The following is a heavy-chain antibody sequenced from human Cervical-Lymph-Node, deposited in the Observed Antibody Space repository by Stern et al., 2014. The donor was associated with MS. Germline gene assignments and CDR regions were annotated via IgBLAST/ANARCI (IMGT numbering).Heavy chain of an antibody. V-gene: IGHV3-30*01. CDR2: VSSDGGNT. Sequence: VQLVESGGGVFQPGRSLRLSCAASGFIFPNYAMHWVRQPPGEGIEWVAVVSSDGGNTYFADSVKRRFTISRDNSKNTLYLQMNSLKIEDTAIYYCASQIWGQGTMVTVSS. J-gene: IGHJ3*02. CDR3: ASQI. CDR1: GFIFPNYA.